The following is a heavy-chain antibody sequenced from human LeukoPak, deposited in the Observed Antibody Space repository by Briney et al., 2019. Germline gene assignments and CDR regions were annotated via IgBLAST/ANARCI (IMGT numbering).Heavy chain of an antibody. D-gene: IGHD6-6*01. CDR3: ARSPSSSEYYYYYYMDV. CDR2: IYPGDSDT. J-gene: IGHJ6*03. V-gene: IGHV5-51*01. CDR1: GYSFTSYW. Sequence: GESLKISCKGSGYSFTSYWIGWVRQMPGKGLEWMGIIYPGDSDTRYSPSFQGQVTISADKSISTAYLQWSSLKASDTAMYYCARSPSSSEYYYYYYMDVWGKGTTVTVSS.